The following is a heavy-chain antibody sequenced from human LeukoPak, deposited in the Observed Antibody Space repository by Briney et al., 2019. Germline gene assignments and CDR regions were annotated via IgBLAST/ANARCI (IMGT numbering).Heavy chain of an antibody. CDR3: ARGRGILTGYYGY. Sequence: SETLSLTCAVYGGSFSGYYWSWIRQPPGKGLEWIGEINHSGSTNYNPSLKSRVTISVDTSKNQFSLKLCSVTAADTAVYYCARGRGILTGYYGYWGQGTLVTVSS. CDR2: INHSGST. D-gene: IGHD3-9*01. J-gene: IGHJ4*02. V-gene: IGHV4-34*01. CDR1: GGSFSGYY.